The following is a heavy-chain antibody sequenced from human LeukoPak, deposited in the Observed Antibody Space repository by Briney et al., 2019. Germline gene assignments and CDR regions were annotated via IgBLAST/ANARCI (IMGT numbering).Heavy chain of an antibody. D-gene: IGHD3-22*01. CDR3: ARGNYYDSSGYGY. J-gene: IGHJ4*02. CDR1: GGSFSGYY. CDR2: INHSGST. Sequence: SETLSLTCAVYGGSFSGYYWSWIRQPPGKGLEWIGEINHSGSTNYNPSLKGRVTISVDTSKNQFSLKLSSVTAADTAVYYCARGNYYDSSGYGYWGQGTLVTVSS. V-gene: IGHV4-34*01.